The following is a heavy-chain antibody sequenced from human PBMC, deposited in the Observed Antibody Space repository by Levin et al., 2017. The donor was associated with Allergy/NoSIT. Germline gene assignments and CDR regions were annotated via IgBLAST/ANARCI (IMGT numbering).Heavy chain of an antibody. V-gene: IGHV5-51*01. J-gene: IGHJ6*02. CDR1: GYTFTNYW. CDR3: VRRDYYHMDV. CDR2: VFPGDSDT. Sequence: GESLKISCEASGYTFTNYWIGWVRQMPGKGLEWMGIVFPGDSDTRYSPSFQGQVTISVDTSISTAYLHWSSLRASDTAMYYCVRRDYYHMDVWGQGTTVTVSS.